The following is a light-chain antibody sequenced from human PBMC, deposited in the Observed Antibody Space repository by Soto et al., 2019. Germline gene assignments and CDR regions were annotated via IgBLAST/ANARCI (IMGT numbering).Light chain of an antibody. J-gene: IGKJ1*01. CDR3: KQYNSLWT. CDR2: KES. Sequence: DIQMTQSPSTLSASVGYRFPITGRASQSISSWLAWYQQTPGTDPKILIYKESSLESGVQSRFSGSGSGTEFTLTISRLQPDDFATYYCKQYNSLWTVGQGTQVDIK. CDR1: QSISSW. V-gene: IGKV1-5*03.